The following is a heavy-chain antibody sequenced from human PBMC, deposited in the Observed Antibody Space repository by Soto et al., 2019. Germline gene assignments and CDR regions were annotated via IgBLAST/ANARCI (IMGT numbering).Heavy chain of an antibody. D-gene: IGHD3-3*01. CDR3: ARDARPTIFGVGPYYYYGMDV. CDR1: GGSVSGGSYY. J-gene: IGHJ6*02. Sequence: SETLFLTCTVSGGSVSGGSYYWSWIRQPPGKGLEWIGYIYYSGSTNYNPSLKSRVTISVDTSKNQFSLKLSSVTAADTAVYYCARDARPTIFGVGPYYYYGMDVWGQGTTVTVSS. CDR2: IYYSGST. V-gene: IGHV4-61*01.